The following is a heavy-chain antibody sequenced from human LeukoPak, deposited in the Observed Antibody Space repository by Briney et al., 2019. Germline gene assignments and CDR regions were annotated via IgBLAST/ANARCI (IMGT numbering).Heavy chain of an antibody. J-gene: IGHJ1*01. CDR1: GGTFSSYA. CDR3: ARGYCSGGSCYSGYFQH. CDR2: LIPISGTA. V-gene: IGHV1-69*05. D-gene: IGHD2-15*01. Sequence: ASVKVSCKASGGTFSSYAISWVRQAPGHGLDWMGRLIPISGTANYAQKFQGRVTITTDESTSTAYMELSSLRSEDTAVYYCARGYCSGGSCYSGYFQHWGQGTLVTVSS.